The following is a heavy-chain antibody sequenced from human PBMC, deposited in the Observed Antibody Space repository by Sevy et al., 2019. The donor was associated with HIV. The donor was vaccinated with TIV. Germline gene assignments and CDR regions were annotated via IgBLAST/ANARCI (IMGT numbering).Heavy chain of an antibody. V-gene: IGHV4-34*01. CDR2: INHSGST. D-gene: IGHD2-15*01. J-gene: IGHJ4*02. CDR3: ARGPGGDIVVVVAATRYFDY. CDR1: GGSFSGYY. Sequence: SDTLSLTCAVYGGSFSGYYWSWIRQPPGKGLEWIGEINHSGSTNYNPSLKSRVTISVDTSKNQFSLKLSSVTAADTAVYYCARGPGGDIVVVVAATRYFDYWGQGTLVTVSS.